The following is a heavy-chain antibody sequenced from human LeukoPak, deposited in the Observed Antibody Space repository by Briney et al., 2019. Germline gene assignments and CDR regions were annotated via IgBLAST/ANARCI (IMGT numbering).Heavy chain of an antibody. CDR3: ARDLDY. CDR2: IWCDGSNK. V-gene: IGHV3-33*08. CDR1: GFTFSSYA. Sequence: PGGSLRLSCAASGFTFSSYAMHWVRQAPGKGLEWVAVIWCDGSNKYYADSVRGRFTISRDNSKNTLYLQMNSLRAEDTAVYYCARDLDYWGQGTLVTVSS. J-gene: IGHJ4*02.